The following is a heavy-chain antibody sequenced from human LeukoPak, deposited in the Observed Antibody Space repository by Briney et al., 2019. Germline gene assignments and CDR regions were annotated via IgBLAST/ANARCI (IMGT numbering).Heavy chain of an antibody. CDR3: AAGTAADY. CDR1: GIPFSDFY. J-gene: IGHJ4*02. D-gene: IGHD6-13*01. Sequence: GGSLRLSCVVSGIPFSDFYMNWIRQAPGKGLEWISYISSSSSYTDYAESVKGRFTISRDNAKSALYLEMNDLRVEDTAVYYCAAGTAADYWGQGTLVIVSS. CDR2: ISSSSSYT. V-gene: IGHV3-11*03.